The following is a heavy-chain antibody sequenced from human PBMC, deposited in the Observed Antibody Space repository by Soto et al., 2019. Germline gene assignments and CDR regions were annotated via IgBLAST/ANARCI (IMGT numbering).Heavy chain of an antibody. J-gene: IGHJ4*02. CDR1: GFIFSNYD. Sequence: GGSLRLSCAASGFIFSNYDMHWVRQAPGKGLEWVALIWSDGTNKYYPDSVKGRFTISRDNSKNTLYLQLNSLRAEDTSVYYCARASGNYSTLEYWGQGALVTVSS. CDR3: ARASGNYSTLEY. D-gene: IGHD1-26*01. CDR2: IWSDGTNK. V-gene: IGHV3-33*01.